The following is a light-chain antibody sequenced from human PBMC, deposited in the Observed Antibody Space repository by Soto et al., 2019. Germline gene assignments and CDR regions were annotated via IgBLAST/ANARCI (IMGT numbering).Light chain of an antibody. CDR3: QQFYTTPRT. J-gene: IGKJ2*01. CDR1: RNLLYNDKNY. CDR2: WAS. Sequence: DIVMTQAPDSLAASLGAIVTINCKSSRNLLYNDKNYVAWYQQRPGQAPKLLIYWASTRESEVPVRINGSGSVTDFRLTIRDLQAADAAVYYCQQFYTTPRTFGQGTRVEI. V-gene: IGKV4-1*01.